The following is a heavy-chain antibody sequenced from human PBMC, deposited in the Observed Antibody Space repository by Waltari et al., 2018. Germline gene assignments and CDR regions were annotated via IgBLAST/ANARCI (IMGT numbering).Heavy chain of an antibody. V-gene: IGHV6-1*01. CDR2: IYYRSKWFN. J-gene: IGHJ5*01. D-gene: IGHD1-1*01. Sequence: QVQLRQSGPGLVKPSQPLSITCAIPGDPGLSNTVIWNWIRQSPSRGLEWLGRIYYRSKWFNDYADSVESRMTITPDTSKNQFSLQLNSVTPEDTAVYYCARDRAYTWNDGRWFDSWGQGTLVTVSS. CDR3: ARDRAYTWNDGRWFDS. CDR1: GDPGLSNTVI.